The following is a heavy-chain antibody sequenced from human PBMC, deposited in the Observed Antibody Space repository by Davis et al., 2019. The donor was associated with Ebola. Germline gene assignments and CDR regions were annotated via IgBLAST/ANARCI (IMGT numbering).Heavy chain of an antibody. CDR3: AILPDIVVVPAATPGEFIDY. CDR2: ISGSGGST. V-gene: IGHV3-23*01. Sequence: GESLKISCAASGFTFSSYAMSWVRQAPGKGLEWVSAISGSGGSTYYADSVKGRFTISRDNSKNTLYLQMNSLRAEDTAVYYCAILPDIVVVPAATPGEFIDYWGQGTLVTVSS. D-gene: IGHD2-2*01. CDR1: GFTFSSYA. J-gene: IGHJ4*02.